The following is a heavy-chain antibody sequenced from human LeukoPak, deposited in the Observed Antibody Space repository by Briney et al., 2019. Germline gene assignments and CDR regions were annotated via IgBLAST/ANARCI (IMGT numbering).Heavy chain of an antibody. Sequence: SETLSLTCTVSGVSISSYYWSWIRQPPGKGLEWIGYIYYSGSTNYNPSLKSRITISVDTSKNQFSLKLSSMTAADTAVYYRARGWGYFDYWGQGTLVTVSS. CDR3: ARGWGYFDY. V-gene: IGHV4-59*01. D-gene: IGHD3-16*01. CDR2: IYYSGST. CDR1: GVSISSYY. J-gene: IGHJ4*02.